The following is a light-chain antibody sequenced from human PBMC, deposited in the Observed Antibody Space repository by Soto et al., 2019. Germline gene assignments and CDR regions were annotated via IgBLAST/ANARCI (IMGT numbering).Light chain of an antibody. CDR3: SSYTSSSTLVV. V-gene: IGLV2-14*03. CDR2: DVI. J-gene: IGLJ2*01. Sequence: QPVLTQPASVSGSPGQSITISCTGSSSDVGGYNYVSWYQQHPGKAPKLMIYDVIYRPSGVSNRFSGSKSGKKASLTISGLQAEDEADYYCSSYTSSSTLVVFGGGTKLTVL. CDR1: SSDVGGYNY.